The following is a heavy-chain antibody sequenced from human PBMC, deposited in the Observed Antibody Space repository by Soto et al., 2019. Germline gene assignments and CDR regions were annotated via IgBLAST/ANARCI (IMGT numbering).Heavy chain of an antibody. J-gene: IGHJ4*02. D-gene: IGHD2-2*01. V-gene: IGHV1-8*01. CDR3: ARINSDCVRTSCHLDY. Sequence: QVQRVQSGAEVKKPGASVKVSCKASGYTFTNFDINWVRQAPGQGLEWMGWTNPKRGDAGYAQKFQGRVTMTRDTSKSIAYMEVSSLRSEDTAMYYCARINSDCVRTSCHLDYWGQGTLVTVSS. CDR1: GYTFTNFD. CDR2: TNPKRGDA.